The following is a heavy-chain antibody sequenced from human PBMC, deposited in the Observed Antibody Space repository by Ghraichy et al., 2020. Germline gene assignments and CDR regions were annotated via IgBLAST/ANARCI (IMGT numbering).Heavy chain of an antibody. CDR1: GFTLNTYW. V-gene: IGHV3-7*01. CDR2: INQDASEK. Sequence: GESLNISCGASGFTLNTYWMSWVRQAPGKGLEWVANINQDASEKSYVDSVKGRFSISRDNAKNSLYFQMNSLRADDTALYSVARLHRSPWNFALWGRGTLVTVSS. J-gene: IGHJ2*01. CDR3: ARLHRSPWNFAL.